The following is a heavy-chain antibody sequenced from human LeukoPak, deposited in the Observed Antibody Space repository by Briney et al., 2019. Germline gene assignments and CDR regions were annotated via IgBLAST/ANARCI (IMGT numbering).Heavy chain of an antibody. J-gene: IGHJ3*02. CDR2: INGDGSTT. D-gene: IGHD2-2*01. V-gene: IGHV3-74*01. Sequence: PGGSLRLSCAASGFTFSSYWMHWVRQAPGKGLVWVSRINGDGSTTRYADSVKGRFTISRDNAKNTLYLQMNSLRAEDTAVYYCTRGYYAVDAFDIWGQGTMVTVSS. CDR3: TRGYYAVDAFDI. CDR1: GFTFSSYW.